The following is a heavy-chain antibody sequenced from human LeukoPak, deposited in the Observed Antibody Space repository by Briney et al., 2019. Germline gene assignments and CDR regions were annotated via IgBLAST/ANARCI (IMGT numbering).Heavy chain of an antibody. J-gene: IGHJ4*02. Sequence: GGSLRLSCAASGFTFSDYNMNWVRQAPWKGLEWVSSITSSSSYMYYADSVKGRFTISRDNAGNSLYLQMNSLRAEDTAVYYCARGGSSSPVISVHWGQGTLVTVSS. D-gene: IGHD6-6*01. V-gene: IGHV3-21*01. CDR2: ITSSSSYM. CDR3: ARGGSSSPVISVH. CDR1: GFTFSDYN.